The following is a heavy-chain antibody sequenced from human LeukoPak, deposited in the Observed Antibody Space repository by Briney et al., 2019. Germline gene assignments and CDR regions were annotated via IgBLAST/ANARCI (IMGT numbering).Heavy chain of an antibody. V-gene: IGHV4-59*01. D-gene: IGHD6-13*01. Sequence: NTSETLSLTCNVSGASISSSYWSWIRQPPGKGLEWIGYFYYSGSSNYNPSLKSRVTISADTSKNQFSLKLTSVTAADTAVYYCARGDSISWYAFLDYWGQGTLVTVSS. CDR2: FYYSGSS. CDR1: GASISSSY. J-gene: IGHJ4*02. CDR3: ARGDSISWYAFLDY.